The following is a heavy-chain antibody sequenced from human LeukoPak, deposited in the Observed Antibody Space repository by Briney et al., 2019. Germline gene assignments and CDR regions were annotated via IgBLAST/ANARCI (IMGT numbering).Heavy chain of an antibody. J-gene: IGHJ6*04. CDR2: IYHSGST. D-gene: IGHD3-3*01. V-gene: IGHV4-30-2*01. CDR3: ARGGPGDFWSGYYYYYGMDV. Sequence: PSETLSLTCAVSGGSISSGGYSWSWIRQPPGKGLEWIGYIYHSGSTYYNPSLKSRVTISVDRSKNQFSLKLSSVTAADTAVYYCARGGPGDFWSGYYYYYGMDVWGKGTTVTVSS. CDR1: GGSISSGGYS.